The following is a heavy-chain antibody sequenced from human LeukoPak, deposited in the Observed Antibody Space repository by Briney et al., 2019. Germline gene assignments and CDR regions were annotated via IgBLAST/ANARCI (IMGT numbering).Heavy chain of an antibody. CDR3: ARKVAAAGLNWFDP. Sequence: PSETLSLTCTVSGGSISSYYWSWIRQPPGKGLEWIGYIYYSGSTNYNPSLKSRVTISVDTSKNQFSLKLSSVTAADTAVYYCARKVAAAGLNWFDPWGQGTLVTVSS. V-gene: IGHV4-59*08. D-gene: IGHD6-13*01. CDR1: GGSISSYY. J-gene: IGHJ5*02. CDR2: IYYSGST.